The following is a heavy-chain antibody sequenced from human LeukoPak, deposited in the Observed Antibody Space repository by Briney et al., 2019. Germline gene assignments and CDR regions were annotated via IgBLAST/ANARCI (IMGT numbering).Heavy chain of an antibody. CDR2: ISSTSSDT. Sequence: PGGSLRRSCAASGFIFSDYYMSWIRQTPGKGLEWLSYISSTSSDTNYADSVKGRFTISRDNAKKSLFLQMNSLRAEDTGVYYCAAPYYYGSGSLLNYYYGMDVWGKGTTVTVSS. CDR3: AAPYYYGSGSLLNYYYGMDV. J-gene: IGHJ6*04. D-gene: IGHD3-10*01. CDR1: GFIFSDYY. V-gene: IGHV3-11*06.